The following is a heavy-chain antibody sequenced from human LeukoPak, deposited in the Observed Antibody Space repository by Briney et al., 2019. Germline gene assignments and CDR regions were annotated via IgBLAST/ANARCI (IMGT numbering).Heavy chain of an antibody. CDR3: ARIDCGSASCFWSY. CDR2: MNPNSGNT. D-gene: IGHD2-2*01. CDR1: GYTFTNYD. V-gene: IGHV1-8*03. Sequence: GASVKVSCKASGYTFTNYDINWVRQATGQGPEWMGWMNPNSGNTGYAQKFQGRVTITRNTSISTAYMELSSLRSEDTAVYYCARIDCGSASCFWSYWGQGTLVTVSS. J-gene: IGHJ4*02.